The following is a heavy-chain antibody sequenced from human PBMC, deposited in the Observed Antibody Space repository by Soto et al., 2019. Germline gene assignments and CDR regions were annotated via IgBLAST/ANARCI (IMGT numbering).Heavy chain of an antibody. CDR1: GFTFSSYS. CDR2: ISSSSSTI. D-gene: IGHD2-8*01. CDR3: AREGILLMVCGATLRGMDV. V-gene: IGHV3-48*02. J-gene: IGHJ6*02. Sequence: GGSLRLSCAASGFTFSSYSMNWVRQAPGKGLEWVSYISSSSSTIYYADSVKGRFTISRDNAKNSLYLQMNSLRDEDTAVYYCAREGILLMVCGATLRGMDVWGQGTTVTVSS.